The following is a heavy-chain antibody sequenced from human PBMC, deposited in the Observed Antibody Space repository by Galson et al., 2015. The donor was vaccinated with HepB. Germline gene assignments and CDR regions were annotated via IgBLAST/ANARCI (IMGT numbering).Heavy chain of an antibody. Sequence: SLRLSCAASGFTFSRYSISWVRQAPGKGLEWVANINEDGSEKYYVDSVKGRFTISRDNAKNSLYLQMNSLRAEDTAIYYCARGALVGVVGGSQNNWFAPWGQGTLVTVSS. CDR2: INEDGSEK. CDR3: ARGALVGVVGGSQNNWFAP. J-gene: IGHJ5*02. D-gene: IGHD2-15*01. CDR1: GFTFSRYS. V-gene: IGHV3-7*04.